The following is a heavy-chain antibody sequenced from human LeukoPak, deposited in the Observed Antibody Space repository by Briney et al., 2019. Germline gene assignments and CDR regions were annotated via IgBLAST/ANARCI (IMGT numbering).Heavy chain of an antibody. CDR2: IIPIFGTA. Sequence: SVKVSCKASGGTFSSYAISWVRQAPGQGLEWMGRIIPIFGTANYAQKFQGRVTITTDESTSTAYMELSSLRSEDTAVYYCARGPDYYDSSGYYYTDFDYWGQGTLVTVS. D-gene: IGHD3-22*01. V-gene: IGHV1-69*05. CDR3: ARGPDYYDSSGYYYTDFDY. CDR1: GGTFSSYA. J-gene: IGHJ4*02.